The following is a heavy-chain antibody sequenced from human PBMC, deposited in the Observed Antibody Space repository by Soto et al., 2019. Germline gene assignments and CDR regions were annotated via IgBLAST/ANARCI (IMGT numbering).Heavy chain of an antibody. V-gene: IGHV4-61*08. Sequence: SETLSLTCTVSGGSVSSGDYFWRWLRQSPGKRLEWIAYIYYSGSTNYNPSLKSRANISVDTSKSQGSLTLTSMTAADAALYYCARSPNYYYYGFDVWGQGTAVPVSS. CDR3: ARSPNYYYYGFDV. J-gene: IGHJ6*02. D-gene: IGHD3-10*01. CDR2: IYYSGST. CDR1: GGSVSSGDYF.